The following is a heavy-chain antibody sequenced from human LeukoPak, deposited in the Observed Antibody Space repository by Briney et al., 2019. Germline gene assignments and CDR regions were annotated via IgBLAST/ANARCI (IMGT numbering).Heavy chain of an antibody. CDR2: IRFDGNTK. CDR1: GFTFTNFG. Sequence: GGSLRLSCAASGFTFTNFGMHWVRQAPGKGLEWVAFIRFDGNTKYYIDSVKGRFTTSRDNSKNTLYLQMNSLRAEDTAVYYCARVRTYYCSSTSCHPGNAFDIWGQGTMVTVSS. J-gene: IGHJ3*02. D-gene: IGHD2-2*01. V-gene: IGHV3-30*02. CDR3: ARVRTYYCSSTSCHPGNAFDI.